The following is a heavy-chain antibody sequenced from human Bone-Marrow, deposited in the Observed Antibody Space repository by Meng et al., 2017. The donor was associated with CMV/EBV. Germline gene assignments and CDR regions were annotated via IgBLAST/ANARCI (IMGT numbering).Heavy chain of an antibody. CDR3: AGDIVVVPAAAGAFDI. V-gene: IGHV4-39*01. CDR2: IYYSGST. J-gene: IGHJ3*02. CDR1: GGSISSSSYY. D-gene: IGHD2-2*01. Sequence: GSLRLSCTVSGGSISSSSYYWGWIRQPPGKGLEWIGSIYYSGSTHYNPSLKSRVTISVDTSKNQFSLKLSSVTAADTAVYYCAGDIVVVPAAAGAFDIWGQGTMVTVSS.